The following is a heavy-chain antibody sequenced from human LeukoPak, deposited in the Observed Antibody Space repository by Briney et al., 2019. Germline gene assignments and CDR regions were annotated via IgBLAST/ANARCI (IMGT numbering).Heavy chain of an antibody. D-gene: IGHD4-17*01. Sequence: SVKVSCKASGGTFSSYAISWVRQAPGQGLEWMGRIIPIFGTANYAQKFQGRVTITTDESTSTAYMELSSLRSEDTAVYYCAVTVATKNYYYYYYMDVWGKGTTVTVSS. CDR2: IIPIFGTA. CDR1: GGTFSSYA. J-gene: IGHJ6*03. V-gene: IGHV1-69*05. CDR3: AVTVATKNYYYYYYMDV.